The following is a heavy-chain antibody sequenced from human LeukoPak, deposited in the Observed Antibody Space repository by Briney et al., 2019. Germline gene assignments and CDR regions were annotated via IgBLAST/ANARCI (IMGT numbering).Heavy chain of an antibody. Sequence: GGSLRLSCAASGFTFKLYWMHWVRQVPGKRPVWVSRINDDGSDTIYAASVRGRFTISRDDAKNTVYLQMNKLKAADRAVYYCVRGGPSTWSWGQGTLVTVSS. J-gene: IGHJ5*02. D-gene: IGHD2-15*01. CDR1: GFTFKLYW. V-gene: IGHV3-74*01. CDR2: INDDGSDT. CDR3: VRGGPSTWS.